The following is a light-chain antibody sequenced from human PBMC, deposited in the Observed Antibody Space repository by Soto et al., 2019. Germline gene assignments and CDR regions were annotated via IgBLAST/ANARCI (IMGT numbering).Light chain of an antibody. J-gene: IGKJ1*01. CDR3: QKYNSAPWT. V-gene: IGKV1-27*01. CDR2: AAS. CDR1: QGISNY. Sequence: DIQMTQSPSSLSASVGDRVTITCRASQGISNYLAWYQQKPGKVPKLLIYAASTLQSGVPSRFSGSGSGTDFTLNISSLQPEDVETDYCQKYNSAPWTFGQGTKVEIK.